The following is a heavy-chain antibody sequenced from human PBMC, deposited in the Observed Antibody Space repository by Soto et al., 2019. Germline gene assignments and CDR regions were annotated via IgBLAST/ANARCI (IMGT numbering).Heavy chain of an antibody. D-gene: IGHD5-18*01. Sequence: GGSLRLSCAASRLTFSDYYMSWIRQAPGKGLEWLSYISSSGATIHYADSVKGRFTISRDNAKNSLFLQMNSLRAEDTAVYYCVERIQLWNRVDFWGQGTLVTVSS. V-gene: IGHV3-11*01. CDR1: RLTFSDYY. J-gene: IGHJ4*02. CDR2: ISSSGATI. CDR3: VERIQLWNRVDF.